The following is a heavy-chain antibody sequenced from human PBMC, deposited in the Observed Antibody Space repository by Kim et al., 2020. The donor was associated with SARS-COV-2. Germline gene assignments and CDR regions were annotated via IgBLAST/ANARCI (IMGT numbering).Heavy chain of an antibody. J-gene: IGHJ4*02. CDR3: TTKSWGSGSYSNIDY. Sequence: GGSLRLSCAASGFTFSNAWMSWVRQAPGKGLEWVGRIKSKTDGGTTDYAAPVKGRFTISRDDSKNTLYLQMNSLKTEDTAVYYCTTKSWGSGSYSNIDYWGQGTLVTVSS. V-gene: IGHV3-15*01. D-gene: IGHD3-10*01. CDR2: IKSKTDGGTT. CDR1: GFTFSNAW.